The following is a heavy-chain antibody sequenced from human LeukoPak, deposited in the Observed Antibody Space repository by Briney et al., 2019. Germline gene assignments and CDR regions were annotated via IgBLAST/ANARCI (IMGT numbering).Heavy chain of an antibody. CDR1: GFTFSSYG. J-gene: IGHJ2*01. D-gene: IGHD4-17*01. Sequence: PGRSLRLSCAASGFTFSSYGMHWVRQAPGKGLEWVSAISGSGGSTYYADSVKGRFTISRDNSKNTLYLQMNSLRAEDTAVYYCAKEDGDYGSYWYFDLWGRGTLVTVSS. CDR3: AKEDGDYGSYWYFDL. CDR2: ISGSGGST. V-gene: IGHV3-23*01.